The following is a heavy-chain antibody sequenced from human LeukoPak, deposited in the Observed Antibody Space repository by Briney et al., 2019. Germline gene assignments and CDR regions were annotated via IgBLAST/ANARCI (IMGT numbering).Heavy chain of an antibody. D-gene: IGHD3-16*01. CDR1: GFTFSSYS. CDR3: ARDGAGRDDY. CDR2: ISSSSSYI. Sequence: TGGSLRLSCAASGFTFSSYSMNWVRQAPGKGLEWVSSISSSSSYIYYADSVKGRFTISRDNAKNSLYLQMNSLRAEDTAVYYCARDGAGRDDYWGQGTLVTVSS. J-gene: IGHJ4*02. V-gene: IGHV3-21*01.